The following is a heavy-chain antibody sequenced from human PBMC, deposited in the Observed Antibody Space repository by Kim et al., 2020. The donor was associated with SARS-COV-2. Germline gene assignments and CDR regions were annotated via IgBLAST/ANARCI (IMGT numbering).Heavy chain of an antibody. CDR2: ISGSGGST. CDR3: AIAWELLGGLVPAFDI. Sequence: GGSLRLSCAASGFTFSSYAMSWVRQAPGKGLEWVSAISGSGGSTYYADSVKGRFTISRDNSKNTLYLQMNSLRAEDTAVYYCAIAWELLGGLVPAFDIWGQGTMVTVSS. D-gene: IGHD1-26*01. CDR1: GFTFSSYA. J-gene: IGHJ3*02. V-gene: IGHV3-23*01.